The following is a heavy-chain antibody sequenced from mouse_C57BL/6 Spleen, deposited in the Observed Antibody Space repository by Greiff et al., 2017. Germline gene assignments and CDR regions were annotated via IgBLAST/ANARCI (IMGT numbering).Heavy chain of an antibody. J-gene: IGHJ2*01. Sequence: VQLQQSGPELVKPGASVKISCKASGYAFSSSWMNWVKQRPGKGLEWIGRIYPGDGDTNYNGKFKGKATLTADKSSSTAYMQLSSLTSEDSAVYFCARGPLGSYFDYWGKGTTLTVSS. CDR1: GYAFSSSW. D-gene: IGHD1-1*01. V-gene: IGHV1-82*01. CDR2: IYPGDGDT. CDR3: ARGPLGSYFDY.